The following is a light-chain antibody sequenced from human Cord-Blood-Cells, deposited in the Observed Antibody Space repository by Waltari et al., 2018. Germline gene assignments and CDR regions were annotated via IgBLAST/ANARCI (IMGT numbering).Light chain of an antibody. J-gene: IGKJ1*01. CDR1: QSISSY. V-gene: IGKV1-39*01. CDR3: QQSYSTPPWT. CDR2: AAS. Sequence: DIQMTKSPSSLSASVGDRVTITCRASQSISSYLNWYQQEPGKAPKLLIYAASSLQSGVPSRFSGSGSGTDFTLTISSLQPEDVATYYCQQSYSTPPWTFGQGTKVEIK.